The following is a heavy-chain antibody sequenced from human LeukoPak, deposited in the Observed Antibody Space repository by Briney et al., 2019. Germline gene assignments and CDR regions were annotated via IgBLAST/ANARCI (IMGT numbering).Heavy chain of an antibody. CDR1: GGSFSGYY. Sequence: SETLSLTCAVYGGSFSGYYWSWIRQPPGKGLEWIGEINHSGSTNYNPSLKSRVTISVDTSKNQFSPKLSSVTAADTAVYYCARLRNYVWGSYRYFDYWGQGTLVTVSS. D-gene: IGHD3-16*02. CDR2: INHSGST. CDR3: ARLRNYVWGSYRYFDY. V-gene: IGHV4-34*01. J-gene: IGHJ4*02.